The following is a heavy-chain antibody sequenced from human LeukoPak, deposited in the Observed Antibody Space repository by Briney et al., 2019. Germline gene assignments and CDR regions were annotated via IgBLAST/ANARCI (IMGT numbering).Heavy chain of an antibody. D-gene: IGHD5-18*01. CDR2: IYYSGST. CDR3: ATGYTYDYSLY. Sequence: SETLSLTCTVSGGSIGSHYWSWIRQPPGKGLEWIGYIYYSGSTNYNPSLKSRVTISVDTSKNQFSLKLSSVTAADTAVYYCATGYTYDYSLYWGQGTLVTVSS. CDR1: GGSIGSHY. V-gene: IGHV4-59*11. J-gene: IGHJ4*02.